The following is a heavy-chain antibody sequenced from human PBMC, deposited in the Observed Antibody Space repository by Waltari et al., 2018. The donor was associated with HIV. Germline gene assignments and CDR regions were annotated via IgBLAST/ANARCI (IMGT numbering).Heavy chain of an antibody. CDR3: ASFLTYYYDSSGYSSFDY. D-gene: IGHD3-22*01. V-gene: IGHV1-2*06. CDR1: GYTFTGYY. J-gene: IGHJ4*02. Sequence: QVQLVQSGAEVKKPGASVKVSCKASGYTFTGYYMHWVRQAPGQGLEWMGRLNPNSGGTNYAQKFQGRVHMTRDTSISTAYMELSRLRSDDTAVYYCASFLTYYYDSSGYSSFDYWGQGTLVTVSS. CDR2: LNPNSGGT.